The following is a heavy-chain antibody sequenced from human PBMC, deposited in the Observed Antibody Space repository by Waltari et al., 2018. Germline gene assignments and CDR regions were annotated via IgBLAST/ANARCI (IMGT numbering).Heavy chain of an antibody. CDR3: ARHLGGSRGMDV. J-gene: IGHJ6*04. D-gene: IGHD1-26*01. CDR1: GVSFSGDY. Sequence: QVQLQQWGAGLLKPSETLSLTCDVYGVSFSGDYWIWVRQSPGKGLEWIGEISHYGSTKYHPFRKSRVTISLHTSKNQFSLNLTSVTAADMAVYYCARHLGGSRGMDVWGKGTTVTVSS. V-gene: IGHV4-34*01. CDR2: ISHYGST.